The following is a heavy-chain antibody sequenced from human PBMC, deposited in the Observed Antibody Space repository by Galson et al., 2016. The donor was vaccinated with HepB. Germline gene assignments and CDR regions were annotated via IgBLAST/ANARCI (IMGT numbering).Heavy chain of an antibody. CDR3: ARELIPVAGSGFDY. J-gene: IGHJ4*02. V-gene: IGHV1-2*02. CDR1: GYTFTSYY. D-gene: IGHD6-19*01. CDR2: INPSGGT. Sequence: SVKVSCKASGYTFTSYYMYWVRQAPGRGLEWMGIINPSGGTNYAQKFQGRVTMTRDTSISTAYMELSRLRSDDVAVYYCARELIPVAGSGFDYWGQGTLVTVSS.